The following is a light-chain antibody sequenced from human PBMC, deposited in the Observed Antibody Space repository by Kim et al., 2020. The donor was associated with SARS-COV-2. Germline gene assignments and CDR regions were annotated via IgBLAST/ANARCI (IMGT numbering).Light chain of an antibody. CDR2: GAN. CDR3: QQYENLPIT. V-gene: IGKV1-33*01. CDR1: QDISNN. Sequence: ASVGDRVTMTCRASQDISNNLNWYQQKPGKAPKLLIYGANNLETVVPSRFSGRRSVTDYTFTISSLQPEDIATYYFQQYENLPITLGQGTRLEIK. J-gene: IGKJ5*01.